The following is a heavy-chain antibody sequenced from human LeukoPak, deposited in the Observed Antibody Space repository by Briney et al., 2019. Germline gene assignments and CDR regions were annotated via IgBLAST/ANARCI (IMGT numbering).Heavy chain of an antibody. CDR2: ISAYNGNT. CDR3: AREVGTAGPYYYYYYYMDV. D-gene: IGHD1-1*01. CDR1: GYTFTSYG. V-gene: IGHV1-18*01. Sequence: GASVKVSCKASGYTFTSYGISWVRQAPGQGLEWMGWISAYNGNTNYAQKLQGRVTMTTDTSTSTAYMELRSLRSDDTAVYYCAREVGTAGPYYYYYYYMDVWGKGTTVTVSS. J-gene: IGHJ6*03.